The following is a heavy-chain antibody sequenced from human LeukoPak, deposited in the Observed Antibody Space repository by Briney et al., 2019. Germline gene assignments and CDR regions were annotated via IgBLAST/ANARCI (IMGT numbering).Heavy chain of an antibody. CDR1: GYTFTGYY. CDR3: ARGMYYDFWSGYYGIEKPFDP. Sequence: GASVKVSCKASGYTFTGYYMHWVRQAPGQGLEWMGWINPNSGGTNYAQKFQGRVTMTRDTSISTAYMELSRLRSDDTAVYYCARGMYYDFWSGYYGIEKPFDPWGQGTLVTVSS. CDR2: INPNSGGT. V-gene: IGHV1-2*02. D-gene: IGHD3-3*01. J-gene: IGHJ5*02.